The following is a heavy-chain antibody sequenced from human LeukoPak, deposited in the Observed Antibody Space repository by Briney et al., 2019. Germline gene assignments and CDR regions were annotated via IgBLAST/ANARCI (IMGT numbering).Heavy chain of an antibody. V-gene: IGHV1-69*13. CDR3: ASSDY. CDR1: GYTFTSYY. J-gene: IGHJ4*02. CDR2: IIPIFGTA. Sequence: GASVKVSCKASGYTFTSYYMHWVRQAPGQGLEWMGGIIPIFGTANYAQKFQGRVTITADESTSTAYMELSSLRSEDTAVYYCASSDYWGQGTLVTVSS.